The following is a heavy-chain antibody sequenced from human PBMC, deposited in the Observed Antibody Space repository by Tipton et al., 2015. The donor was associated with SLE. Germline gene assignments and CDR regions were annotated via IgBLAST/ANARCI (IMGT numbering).Heavy chain of an antibody. J-gene: IGHJ6*02. CDR2: ISYDGRNK. D-gene: IGHD2/OR15-2a*01. V-gene: IGHV3-30*04. CDR1: GFTFSTYA. CDR3: ASQLVLYYYGMDV. Sequence: SLRLSCAASGFTFSTYAMHWVRQAPGKGLEWVAVISYDGRNKYSAESVKGRFTISRDNSKNTLYLQMNSLRADDTAVYYCASQLVLYYYGMDVWGQGTTVTVTS.